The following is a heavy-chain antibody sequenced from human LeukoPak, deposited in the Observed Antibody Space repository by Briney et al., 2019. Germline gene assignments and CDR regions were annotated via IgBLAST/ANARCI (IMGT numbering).Heavy chain of an antibody. CDR1: GFTFSSYA. CDR3: AKGQYSSGWYAFDI. J-gene: IGHJ3*02. V-gene: IGHV3-23*01. D-gene: IGHD6-19*01. CDR2: ISGSGGST. Sequence: PGGSLRLSCAASGFTFSSYAMSWVRQAPGKGLEWVSAISGSGGSTYYADSVKGRFTISRDNSKNTLHLQMNSLRAEDTAVCYCAKGQYSSGWYAFDIWGQGTMVTVSS.